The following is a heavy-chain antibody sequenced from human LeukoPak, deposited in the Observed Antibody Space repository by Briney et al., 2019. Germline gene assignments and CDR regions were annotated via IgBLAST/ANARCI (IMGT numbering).Heavy chain of an antibody. CDR2: IHYDGNT. CDR3: ARGRYDFWSGYYTGGFDY. V-gene: IGHV4-39*01. J-gene: IGHJ4*02. D-gene: IGHD3-3*01. Sequence: SETLSLTCTVSGGSISSSTYSWTWIRQPPGKGLEWIGSIHYDGNTYYKPSLKSRVTISVDTSKIQFSLRLSSATAADTAVYYCARGRYDFWSGYYTGGFDYWGQGTLVTVSS. CDR1: GGSISSSTYS.